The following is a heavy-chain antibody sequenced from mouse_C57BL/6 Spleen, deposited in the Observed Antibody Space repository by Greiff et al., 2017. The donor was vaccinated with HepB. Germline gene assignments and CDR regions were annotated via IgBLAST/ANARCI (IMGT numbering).Heavy chain of an antibody. V-gene: IGHV2-9-1*01. CDR3: ARNSDGYDYAMDY. CDR2: IWTGGGT. Sequence: VHLVESGPGLVAPSQSLSITCTVSGFSLTSYAISWVRQPPGKGLEWLGVIWTGGGTNYNSALKSRLSISKDNSKSQVFLKMNSLQTDDTARYYCARNSDGYDYAMDYWGQGTSVTVSS. J-gene: IGHJ4*01. D-gene: IGHD1-2*01. CDR1: GFSLTSYA.